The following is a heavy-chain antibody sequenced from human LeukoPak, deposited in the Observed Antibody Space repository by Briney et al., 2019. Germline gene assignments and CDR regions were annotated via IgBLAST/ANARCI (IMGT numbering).Heavy chain of an antibody. Sequence: GGSLSLSCAASGFTFSNYMLHWVRQAPGKGLVWVSRIKSDGITITYADSVKGRFTISRDNAKNTLYLQMNSLRAEDTAVYYCLRDLNWSLDQWGQGTLVTVSS. CDR2: IKSDGITI. CDR3: LRDLNWSLDQ. V-gene: IGHV3-74*01. CDR1: GFTFSNYM. J-gene: IGHJ4*02. D-gene: IGHD1-20*01.